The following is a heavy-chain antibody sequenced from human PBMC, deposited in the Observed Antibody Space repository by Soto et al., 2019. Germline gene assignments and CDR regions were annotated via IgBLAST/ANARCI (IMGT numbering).Heavy chain of an antibody. CDR1: GFTFSSYG. CDR2: IWYDGSNK. V-gene: IGHV3-33*01. D-gene: IGHD2-15*01. J-gene: IGHJ2*01. Sequence: QVQLVESGGGVVQPGRSLRLSCAASGFTFSSYGMHWVRQAPGKGLEWVAVIWYDGSNKYYADSVKGRFTISRDNSKNTLYPQMDRPRAEGTGVFYWGRGSGGVGGAATVPWYFDLWGRGTLVTVSS. CDR3: GRGSGGVGGAATVPWYFDL.